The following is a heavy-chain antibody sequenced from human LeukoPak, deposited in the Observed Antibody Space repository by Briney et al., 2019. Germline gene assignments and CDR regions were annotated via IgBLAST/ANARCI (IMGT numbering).Heavy chain of an antibody. D-gene: IGHD2-2*02. V-gene: IGHV4-59*01. CDR3: ARSNLGYCSSTSCYTFDY. J-gene: IGHJ4*02. Sequence: SETLSLTCTVSGGSISSYYWSWIRQPPGKGLEWIGYIYYSGSTNYNPSLKSRVTISVGTSKNQFSLKLSSVTAADTAVYDCARSNLGYCSSTSCYTFDYWGQGTLVTVSS. CDR2: IYYSGST. CDR1: GGSISSYY.